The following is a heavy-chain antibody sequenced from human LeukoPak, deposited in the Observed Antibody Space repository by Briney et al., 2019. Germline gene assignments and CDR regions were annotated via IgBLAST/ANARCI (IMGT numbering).Heavy chain of an antibody. CDR1: GFTFSSYW. Sequence: GGSLRLSCVASGFTFSSYWMHWVRQAPGEGLVWVSRINSDGSTTTYADSVKGRFTISRDNAKNTLYLQMNSLRVEDTAVYYCARSTTHPYYNYMDVWGKGTTVTVSS. CDR3: ARSTTHPYYNYMDV. CDR2: INSDGSTT. J-gene: IGHJ6*03. V-gene: IGHV3-74*01. D-gene: IGHD4-17*01.